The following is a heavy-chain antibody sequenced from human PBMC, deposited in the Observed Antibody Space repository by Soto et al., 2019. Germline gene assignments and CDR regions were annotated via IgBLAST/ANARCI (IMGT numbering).Heavy chain of an antibody. CDR2: ISGSDGST. CDR1: GFTFSSYA. D-gene: IGHD6-13*01. Sequence: EVQLLESGGGLVQPGGSLRLSCAASGFTFSSYAMSWVRQALGKGLEWVSAISGSDGSTYYADSVKGRFTISRDNSKNTLYRQMNSLRAEDTAVYYCAKFQSISWSNFDYWGQGALVTVSS. V-gene: IGHV3-23*01. J-gene: IGHJ4*02. CDR3: AKFQSISWSNFDY.